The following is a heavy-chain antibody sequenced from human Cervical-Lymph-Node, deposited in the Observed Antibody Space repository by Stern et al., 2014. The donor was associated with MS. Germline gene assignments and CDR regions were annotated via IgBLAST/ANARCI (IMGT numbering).Heavy chain of an antibody. CDR3: AKVLGSGSYSFDF. J-gene: IGHJ4*02. V-gene: IGHV3-30*18. D-gene: IGHD3-10*01. CDR1: GFTFKTYG. CDR2: VAYVGRTQ. Sequence: VQLVESGGGVVQHGRALRLSCAASGFTFKTYGMHWVRQAPGKGLEWVAAVAYVGRTQHYADSVRDRITISRDNSKNTLDLQMNSLRLEDTAVYYCAKVLGSGSYSFDFWGQGTLVTVAS.